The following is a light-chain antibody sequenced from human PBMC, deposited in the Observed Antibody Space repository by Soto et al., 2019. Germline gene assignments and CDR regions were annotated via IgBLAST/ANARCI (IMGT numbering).Light chain of an antibody. CDR3: QQRYNWPNT. V-gene: IGKV3-11*01. CDR2: DAS. J-gene: IGKJ2*01. Sequence: EIVLTQSPATLSLSPGERATLSCRASHSVGTYLAWYQHNPGQAPRLLIYDASNRATGIPARFSGSGSGTDFTLTISSPETEDFAFYYCQQRYNWPNTFGQGTKLEIK. CDR1: HSVGTY.